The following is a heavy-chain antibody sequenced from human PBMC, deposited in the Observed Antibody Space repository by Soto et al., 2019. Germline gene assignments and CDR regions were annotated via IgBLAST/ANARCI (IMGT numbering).Heavy chain of an antibody. D-gene: IGHD3-10*01. CDR3: AKNVGTLLRGVWGRERKQIHYFDY. J-gene: IGHJ4*02. V-gene: IGHV1-18*01. Sequence: ASVKVSCKASGYTFSTYGISWVRQAPGQGLEWMGWISAYTGNTNYAQKFQGRVTMTTDTSTSTAYMELRSLRSGDTAVYFCAKNVGTLLRGVWGRERKQIHYFDYWGQGTLVTVSS. CDR2: ISAYTGNT. CDR1: GYTFSTYG.